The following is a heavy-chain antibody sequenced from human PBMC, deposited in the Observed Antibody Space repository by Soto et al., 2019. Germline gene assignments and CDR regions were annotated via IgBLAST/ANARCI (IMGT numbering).Heavy chain of an antibody. CDR1: GGSFSGYY. CDR3: ARVSRSWPYNWFDP. Sequence: QVQLQQWGAGLLKPSETQSLTCAVYGGSFSGYYWSWIRQPPGKGLEWIGEINHSGSTNYNPSLKSRVTISVDTSKNQFSLKLSSVTAADTAVYYCARVSRSWPYNWFDPWGQGTLVTVSS. D-gene: IGHD6-13*01. V-gene: IGHV4-34*01. J-gene: IGHJ5*02. CDR2: INHSGST.